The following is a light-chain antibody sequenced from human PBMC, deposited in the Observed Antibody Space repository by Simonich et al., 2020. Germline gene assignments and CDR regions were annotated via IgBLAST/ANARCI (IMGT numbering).Light chain of an antibody. CDR2: WAS. V-gene: IGKV4-1*01. CDR1: QSVLYSSNTKNY. CDR3: QQYYSTPWT. J-gene: IGKJ1*01. Sequence: DIVMTQSPDSLAVSLGESATINRKSSQSVLYSSNTKNYLAWYQQKPGQPPKLLIYWASTRESGVPDRFSGSGSGTDFTLTISSLQAEDVAVYYCQQYYSTPWTFGQGTKVEIK.